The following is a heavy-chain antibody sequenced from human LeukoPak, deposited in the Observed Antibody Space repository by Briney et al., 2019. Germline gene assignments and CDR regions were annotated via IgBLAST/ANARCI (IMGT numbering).Heavy chain of an antibody. CDR3: ARDRAGFDY. CDR1: GYTFTSFG. D-gene: IGHD5-24*01. Sequence: GASVKVSCKASGYTFTSFGISWVRQAPGQGLEWMGWISAYNGNINCVQKFQGRVTMTTDTSTSTAYMELRSLRSDDTAVYYCARDRAGFDYWGQGTLVTVSS. J-gene: IGHJ4*02. V-gene: IGHV1-18*01. CDR2: ISAYNGNI.